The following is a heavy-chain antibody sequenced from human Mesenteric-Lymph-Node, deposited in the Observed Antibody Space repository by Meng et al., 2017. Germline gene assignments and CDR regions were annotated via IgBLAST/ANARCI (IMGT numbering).Heavy chain of an antibody. J-gene: IGHJ4*02. CDR1: GGSFSGYY. V-gene: IGHV4-34*01. CDR2: IYYSGST. CDR3: ATRGGNTAMDIRWFNY. D-gene: IGHD5-18*01. Sequence: GSLRLSCAVYGGSFSGYYWSWIRQPPGKGLEWIGSIYYSGSTYYNPSLKSRVTISVDKSKNQLSLKLSSVTAADTAVYYCATRGGNTAMDIRWFNYWGQGTLVTVSS.